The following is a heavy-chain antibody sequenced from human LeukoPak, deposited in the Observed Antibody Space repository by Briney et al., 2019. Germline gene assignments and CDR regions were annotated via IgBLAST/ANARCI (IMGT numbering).Heavy chain of an antibody. D-gene: IGHD3-10*01. V-gene: IGHV4-61*02. CDR3: ARDVKDYYGSGSPPLLLYYYGMDV. CDR2: IYTSGST. Sequence: SQTLSLTCTVSGDSINSGSYYWSWIRQPAGEGLEWIGRIYTSGSTNYNPSLKSRVTISVDTSKNQFSLKLSSVTAADTAVYYCARDVKDYYGSGSPPLLLYYYGMDVWGQGTTVTVSS. J-gene: IGHJ6*02. CDR1: GDSINSGSYY.